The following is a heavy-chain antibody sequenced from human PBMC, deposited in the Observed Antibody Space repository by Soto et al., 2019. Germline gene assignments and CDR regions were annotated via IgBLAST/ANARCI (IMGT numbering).Heavy chain of an antibody. Sequence: EVQLLESGGGLVQPGGSLRLSCAASGFTFSSYAMRWVRQATVKGLEWVSAISGSGGSTYYADSVKGRFTISRDNSKNPLYLQMNSLGAEDTVVYYCARRGSGSDYDYWGQGTRVTVSS. V-gene: IGHV3-23*01. CDR2: ISGSGGST. D-gene: IGHD1-26*01. J-gene: IGHJ4*02. CDR3: ARRGSGSDYDY. CDR1: GFTFSSYA.